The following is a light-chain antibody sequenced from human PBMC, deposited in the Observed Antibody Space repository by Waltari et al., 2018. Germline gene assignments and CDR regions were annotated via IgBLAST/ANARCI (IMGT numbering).Light chain of an antibody. J-gene: IGKJ4*01. CDR2: GAS. CDR3: QQYDRIVLT. CDR1: QSVSSIS. V-gene: IGKV3-20*01. Sequence: EIVLTQSPGTLSLSPGERATLSCRASQSVSSISLTWYQPKPGQAPRLLIYGASSRATGIPDRFSGSGSGTDFALTIRSLETEDFAVYYCQQYDRIVLTFGGGTKVEI.